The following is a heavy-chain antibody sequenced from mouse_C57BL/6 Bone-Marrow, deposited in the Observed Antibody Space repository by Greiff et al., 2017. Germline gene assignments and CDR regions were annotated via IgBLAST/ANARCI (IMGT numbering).Heavy chain of an antibody. D-gene: IGHD1-1*01. J-gene: IGHJ2*01. CDR2: IDPETGGT. Sequence: QVQLQQSGAELVRPGASVTLSCKASGYTFTDYEMHWVKQTPVHGLEWIGAIDPETGGTAYNQKFKGRAILTADKSSSTAYMELRSLTSEDTAVYYCTRGITTVVATCDYGGKGTTLTVS. V-gene: IGHV1-15*01. CDR3: TRGITTVVATCDY. CDR1: GYTFTDYE.